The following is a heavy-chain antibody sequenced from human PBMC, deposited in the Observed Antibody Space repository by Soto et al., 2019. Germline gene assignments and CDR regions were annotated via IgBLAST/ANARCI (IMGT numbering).Heavy chain of an antibody. CDR3: SKNNVAPAFVGFEY. Sequence: GGSLRLSCAVSGFNFDNSYMSWVRQAPGKGLEWVSILYSGGQTYYTESVRGRFTISRDISKNTLDLQMNRLTADDTAVYYCSKNNVAPAFVGFEYWGQGTLVTVSS. CDR2: LYSGGQT. V-gene: IGHV3-53*01. CDR1: GFNFDNSY. D-gene: IGHD2-2*01. J-gene: IGHJ4*02.